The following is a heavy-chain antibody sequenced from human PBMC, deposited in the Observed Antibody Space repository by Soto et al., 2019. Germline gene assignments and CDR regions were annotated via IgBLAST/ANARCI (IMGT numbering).Heavy chain of an antibody. CDR2: VSYGGST. CDR1: GGSISSSSYY. D-gene: IGHD1-1*01. CDR3: GRHRRETGTYAQSLDS. J-gene: IGHJ4*02. V-gene: IGHV4-39*01. Sequence: QLQLQESGPGLVKPSETLSLTCTVAGGSISSSSYYWAWIRQPPGKGLDWIGSVSYGGSTYHNPSLRSRVTISVDTSKSQFFLDLTSVTAADTAIYYCGRHRRETGTYAQSLDSWGQGTLVTVSS.